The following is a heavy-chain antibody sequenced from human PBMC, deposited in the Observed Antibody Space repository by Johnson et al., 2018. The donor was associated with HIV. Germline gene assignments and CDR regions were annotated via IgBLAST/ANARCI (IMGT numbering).Heavy chain of an antibody. D-gene: IGHD1-7*01. V-gene: IGHV3-48*04. Sequence: VQLVESGGGVVQPGVSLRLSCAASGFTFSSYAMSWVRQAPGKGLEWVSYISSSGNTIYSADSVKGRFPIFRDNAKTSLYLQMNSLRAEDTAVYYCARGRKITGTVDAFDILGQGTMVTVSS. CDR3: ARGRKITGTVDAFDI. CDR2: ISSSGNTI. J-gene: IGHJ3*02. CDR1: GFTFSSYA.